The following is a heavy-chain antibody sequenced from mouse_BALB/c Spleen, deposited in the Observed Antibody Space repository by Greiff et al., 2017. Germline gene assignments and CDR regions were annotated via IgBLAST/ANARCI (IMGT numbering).Heavy chain of an antibody. CDR3: ARDRYYYAMDY. Sequence: EVKVVESGGGLVQPGGSLKLSCAASGFTFSSYGMSWVRQTPDKRLELVATINSNGGSTYYPDSVKGRFTISRDNAKNTLYLQMSSLKSEDTAMYYCARDRYYYAMDYWGQGTSVTVSS. V-gene: IGHV5-6-3*01. CDR1: GFTFSSYG. CDR2: INSNGGST. J-gene: IGHJ4*01.